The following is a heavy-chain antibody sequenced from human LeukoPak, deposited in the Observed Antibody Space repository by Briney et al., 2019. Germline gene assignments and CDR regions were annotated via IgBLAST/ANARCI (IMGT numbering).Heavy chain of an antibody. CDR3: ARDRWESKYFDY. J-gene: IGHJ4*02. Sequence: GGSLGLSCAASGFTFSSYGMHWVRQAPGKGLEWVAVIWYDGSNKYYADSVKGRFTISRDNSKNTLYLQMNSLRAEDTAVYYCARDRWESKYFDYWGQGTLVTVSS. CDR1: GFTFSSYG. D-gene: IGHD1-26*01. CDR2: IWYDGSNK. V-gene: IGHV3-33*01.